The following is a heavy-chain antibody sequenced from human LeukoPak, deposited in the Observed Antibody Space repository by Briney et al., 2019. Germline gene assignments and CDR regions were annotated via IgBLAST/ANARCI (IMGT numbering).Heavy chain of an antibody. CDR1: GYTFSSYG. J-gene: IGHJ5*02. Sequence: ASVKVSCKASGYTFSSYGMNWVRQAPGQGLEWMGWISTNTGNPTYAQGFTGRFVFSLDTSVSTAYLQISSRKIEDTAVYYCARSPYSSGWTHLNWFDPWGQGTLVTVSS. V-gene: IGHV7-4-1*02. CDR3: ARSPYSSGWTHLNWFDP. D-gene: IGHD6-19*01. CDR2: ISTNTGNP.